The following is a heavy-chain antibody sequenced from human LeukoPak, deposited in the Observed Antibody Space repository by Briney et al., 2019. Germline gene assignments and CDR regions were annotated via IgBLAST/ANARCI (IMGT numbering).Heavy chain of an antibody. J-gene: IGHJ4*02. CDR2: ITSSSSGL. D-gene: IGHD3-16*01. CDR1: EFTFSSYS. V-gene: IGHV3-48*02. CDR3: ARDRGRVFDY. Sequence: GGSLRLSCAASEFTFSSYSMNWVRQAPGKGLEWVSYITSSSSGLWYADSVKGRFTISRDNAKNSLYLQMNSLRDEDTAVYYCARDRGRVFDYWGQGTLVTVSS.